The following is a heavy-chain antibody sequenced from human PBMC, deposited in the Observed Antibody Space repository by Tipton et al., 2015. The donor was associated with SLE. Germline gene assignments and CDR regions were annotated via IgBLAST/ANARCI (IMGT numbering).Heavy chain of an antibody. V-gene: IGHV3-30*04. CDR3: AGGLLWFREPFDY. J-gene: IGHJ4*02. D-gene: IGHD3-10*01. CDR2: ISYDRGNK. CDR1: GFTFSSYA. Sequence: SLRLSCAASGFTFSSYAIHWVRQAPGKGLEWVAVISYDRGNKYYADSVKGRFTISRDNSKNTLYLQMNSLRAEDTAVYYCAGGLLWFREPFDYWGQGTLVTVSS.